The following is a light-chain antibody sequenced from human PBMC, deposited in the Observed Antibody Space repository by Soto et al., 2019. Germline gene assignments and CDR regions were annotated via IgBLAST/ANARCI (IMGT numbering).Light chain of an antibody. J-gene: IGKJ5*01. Sequence: EIVLTQSPGTLSLSPGERATLSCRASQSVSSSYLAWYQQKPGQAPGLLIYGASSRATGISDRVSGSGSVTDFTLTISRLEPEDFAVYYCQQYGSSPATFGQGTRLEI. CDR1: QSVSSSY. V-gene: IGKV3-20*01. CDR2: GAS. CDR3: QQYGSSPAT.